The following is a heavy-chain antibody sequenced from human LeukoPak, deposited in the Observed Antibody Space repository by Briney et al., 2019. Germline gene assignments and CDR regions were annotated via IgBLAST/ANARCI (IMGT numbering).Heavy chain of an antibody. J-gene: IGHJ3*02. D-gene: IGHD6-13*01. CDR2: IYYSVTT. CDR1: GGSISSSDYY. CDR3: ARDLAAAAQTWVAFDI. Sequence: SETLSLTCTVSGGSISSSDYYWGWIRQPPGKGLEWIGSIYYSVTTYYNPSLKSRVTISVDTSKNQFSLKLSSVTAADTAVYYCARDLAAAAQTWVAFDIWGQGTMVTVSS. V-gene: IGHV4-39*07.